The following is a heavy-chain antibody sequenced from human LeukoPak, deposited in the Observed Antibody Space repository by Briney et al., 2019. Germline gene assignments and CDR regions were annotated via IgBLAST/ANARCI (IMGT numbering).Heavy chain of an antibody. CDR3: VRGGGVSGYDLLDY. V-gene: IGHV3-7*01. D-gene: IGHD5-12*01. J-gene: IGHJ4*02. Sequence: GGSLTLSCAASGFVFSIYWMTWVRQAPGKGLEWVANRKQDRTEEHYVDYYLKGRFTISTDNAKNSLYLQMTNLRVEDTAVYYCVRGGGVSGYDLLDYWGQGTLVTVSS. CDR1: GFVFSIYW. CDR2: RKQDRTEE.